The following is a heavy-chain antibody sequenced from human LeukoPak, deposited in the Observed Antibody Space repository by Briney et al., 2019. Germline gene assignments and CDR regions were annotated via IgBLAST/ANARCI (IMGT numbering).Heavy chain of an antibody. CDR1: GFTFSDYY. D-gene: IGHD3-9*01. J-gene: IGHJ4*02. Sequence: GSLRLSCAASGFTFSDYYMSWIRQAPGKGLEWVSYISSSGSTIYYADSVKGRFTISRDNAKNPLYLQMNSLRAEDTAVYYCARDGNYDILTGYFDYWGQGTLVTVSS. V-gene: IGHV3-11*01. CDR3: ARDGNYDILTGYFDY. CDR2: ISSSGSTI.